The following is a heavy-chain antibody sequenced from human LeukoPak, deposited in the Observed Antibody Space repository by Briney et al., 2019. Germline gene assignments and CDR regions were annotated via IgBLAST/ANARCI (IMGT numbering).Heavy chain of an antibody. CDR1: GGSISSYY. CDR3: ARGLFRGVRTDPSYHYHMDV. J-gene: IGHJ6*03. D-gene: IGHD3-10*01. CDR2: IYTSGST. V-gene: IGHV4-4*07. Sequence: SETLSLTCTVSGGSISSYYWSWIRQPAGKGLEWIGRIYTSGSTNYNPSLKSRVTMSVDTSKNQFSLKLTSVTAADTAAYYCARGLFRGVRTDPSYHYHMDVWGKGTTVTVSS.